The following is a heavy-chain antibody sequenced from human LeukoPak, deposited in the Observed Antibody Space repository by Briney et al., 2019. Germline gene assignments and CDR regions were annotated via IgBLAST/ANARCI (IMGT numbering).Heavy chain of an antibody. D-gene: IGHD3-3*01. CDR1: GYSFTSSW. CDR2: INPGDSDT. J-gene: IGHJ5*02. Sequence: GESLKISCQASGYSFTSSWIGWARQMPGKGLEWMAIINPGDSDTRYSPSFQGQVTISADKSISTVYLQWGSLKASDTAMYYCARLRSKNWFDPWGQGTLVTVSS. CDR3: ARLRSKNWFDP. V-gene: IGHV5-51*01.